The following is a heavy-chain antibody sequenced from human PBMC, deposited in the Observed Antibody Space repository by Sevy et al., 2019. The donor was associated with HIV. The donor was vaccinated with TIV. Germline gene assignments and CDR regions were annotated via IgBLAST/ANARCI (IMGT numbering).Heavy chain of an antibody. CDR1: GGSISSSSYY. V-gene: IGHV4-39*01. CDR3: ARRKGGYHDSSGTFDY. J-gene: IGHJ4*01. D-gene: IGHD3-22*01. CDR2: IYYSGGT. Sequence: SETLSLTCTVSGGSISSSSYYWGWIRQPPGKGLEWIGSIYYSGGTYYNPSLKSRVTISVDTSKNQFSRKLSSVTAADTAVYYCARRKGGYHDSSGTFDYWGHGTLVTVSS.